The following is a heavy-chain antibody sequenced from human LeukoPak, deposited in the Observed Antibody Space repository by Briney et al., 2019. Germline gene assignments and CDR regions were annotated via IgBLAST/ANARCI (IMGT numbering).Heavy chain of an antibody. J-gene: IGHJ5*02. D-gene: IGHD1-26*01. V-gene: IGHV4-61*02. CDR2: IHASGST. CDR1: GGSISSGSYY. CDR3: AREVGWFDP. Sequence: PSETLSLTCTVSGGSISSGSYYWSWIRQPAGKGLEWIGRIHASGSTNYNPSLKSRVTISVDTSKNQFSLKLSSVTAADTAVYYCAREVGWFDPWGQGTLVTVSS.